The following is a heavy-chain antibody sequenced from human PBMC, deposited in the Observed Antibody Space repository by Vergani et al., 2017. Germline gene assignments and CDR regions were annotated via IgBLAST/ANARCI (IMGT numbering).Heavy chain of an antibody. Sequence: QVQLQQWGAGLLKPSETLSLTCAVYGGSFSGYYWSWIRQPPGKGLEWIGEINHRGSTNYNPPLKSRVTISVDTSKNQFSLKLSSVTAADTAVYYCARGSRLKPQRRSGITMFRGVPYYYGMDVWGQGTPVTVSS. CDR2: INHRGST. J-gene: IGHJ6*02. D-gene: IGHD3-10*01. V-gene: IGHV4-34*01. CDR1: GGSFSGYY. CDR3: ARGSRLKPQRRSGITMFRGVPYYYGMDV.